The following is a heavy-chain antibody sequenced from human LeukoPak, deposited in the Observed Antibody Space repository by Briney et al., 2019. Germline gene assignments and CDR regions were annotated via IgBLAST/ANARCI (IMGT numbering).Heavy chain of an antibody. D-gene: IGHD1-1*01. Sequence: GRSLRLSCAASGFTFSSYGMHWVRQAPGKGLEWVAVISYDGSNKYYADSVKGRFTISRDNSKNTLYLQMNSLRAEDTAVYYCAKGRLERGLFDYWGQGTLVTVSS. CDR3: AKGRLERGLFDY. J-gene: IGHJ4*02. CDR2: ISYDGSNK. CDR1: GFTFSSYG. V-gene: IGHV3-30*18.